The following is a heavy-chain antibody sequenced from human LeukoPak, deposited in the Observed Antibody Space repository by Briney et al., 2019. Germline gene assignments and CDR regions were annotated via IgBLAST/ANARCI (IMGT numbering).Heavy chain of an antibody. Sequence: PSETLSLTCTVSGDSISNNSYCWGWIRQPPGKGLEWIGSGFYSGSTSYNPSLKSRVAVSVDTSRNPFSLQLSSVTAADTAVYYCARHVSVVTAQLYWYFDLWGRGTLVTVSS. D-gene: IGHD2-21*02. CDR2: GFYSGST. V-gene: IGHV4-39*01. CDR1: GDSISNNSYC. CDR3: ARHVSVVTAQLYWYFDL. J-gene: IGHJ2*01.